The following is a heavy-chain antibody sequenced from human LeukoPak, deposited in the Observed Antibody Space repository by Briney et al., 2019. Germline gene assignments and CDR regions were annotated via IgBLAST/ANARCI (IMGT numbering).Heavy chain of an antibody. Sequence: PSETLSLTCAVYGGSFSGYYWGWIRQPPGKGLEWIGEINHSGSTNYNPSLKSRVTISVDTSKNQFSLKLSSETAADTAVYYCASLEAARQTTYYYYYMDVWGKGTTVTVSS. D-gene: IGHD6-6*01. CDR2: INHSGST. CDR3: ASLEAARQTTYYYYYMDV. CDR1: GGSFSGYY. J-gene: IGHJ6*03. V-gene: IGHV4-34*01.